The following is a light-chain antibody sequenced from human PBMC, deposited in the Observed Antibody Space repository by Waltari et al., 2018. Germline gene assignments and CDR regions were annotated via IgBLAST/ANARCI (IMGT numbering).Light chain of an antibody. Sequence: QSVLTQPPSASGTPGQGVTISCSGSSSNIGTNSVYLYQQLPGTAPNLLLYTNNQRPSGVPDRFSGSKSGPSASRAISGLRSEDEADYYCATWDDSLSGVVFGGGTKLTVL. V-gene: IGLV1-47*01. CDR1: SSNIGTNS. J-gene: IGLJ2*01. CDR2: TNN. CDR3: ATWDDSLSGVV.